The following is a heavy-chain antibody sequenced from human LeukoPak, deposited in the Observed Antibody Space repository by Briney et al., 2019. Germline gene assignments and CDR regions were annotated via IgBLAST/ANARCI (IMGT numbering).Heavy chain of an antibody. CDR3: ASGNKYGDYVPGDY. J-gene: IGHJ4*02. CDR1: GGTFSSYA. V-gene: IGHV1-69*05. Sequence: SVKVSCKASGGTFSSYAISWVRRAPGQGLEWMGRIIPIFGTANYAQKFQGRVTITTDESTSTAYMELSSLRSEDTAVYYCASGNKYGDYVPGDYWGQGTLVTVSS. CDR2: IIPIFGTA. D-gene: IGHD4-17*01.